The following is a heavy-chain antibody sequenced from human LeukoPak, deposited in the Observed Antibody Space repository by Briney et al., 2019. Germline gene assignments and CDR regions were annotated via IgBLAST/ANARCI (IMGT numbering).Heavy chain of an antibody. Sequence: GASVKVSCKASGYTFTANGISWVRQAPGQGLEWMGWISTKSGNTNYAQKVQGRITMTTDTSTRTAYMELRSLRFDDTAIYYCARDKDHAFDIWGQGTMVTVSS. CDR3: ARDKDHAFDI. J-gene: IGHJ3*02. CDR1: GYTFTANG. V-gene: IGHV1-18*01. CDR2: ISTKSGNT.